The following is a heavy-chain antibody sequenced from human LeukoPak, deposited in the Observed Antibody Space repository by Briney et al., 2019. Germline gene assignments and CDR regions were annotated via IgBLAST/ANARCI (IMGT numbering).Heavy chain of an antibody. CDR2: IYTSGST. V-gene: IGHV4-4*07. D-gene: IGHD2-2*01. J-gene: IGHJ6*03. CDR3: ARGPIVVVPAARHYYYMDV. Sequence: SETLSLTCTVSGGSISSYYWSWIRQPAGKGLEWIGRIYTSGSTNYNPSLKSRVTMSVDTSKNQFSLKLSSVTAADTAVYYCARGPIVVVPAARHYYYMDVWGKGTTVTVSS. CDR1: GGSISSYY.